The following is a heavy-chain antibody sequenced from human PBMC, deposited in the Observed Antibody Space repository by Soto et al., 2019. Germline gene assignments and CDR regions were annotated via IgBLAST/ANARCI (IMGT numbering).Heavy chain of an antibody. CDR1: GFTFSSYA. D-gene: IGHD6-19*01. Sequence: GGSLRLSCAASGFTFSSYAMTWVRQVPGKGLVWVSRINSGRSGTNYADSVKGRFTISRDNAKSTLWLQMNSLRAEDTAVYYCASAMGGTRNALNIWGQGTMVTVSS. CDR3: ASAMGGTRNALNI. CDR2: INSGRSGT. V-gene: IGHV3-74*01. J-gene: IGHJ3*02.